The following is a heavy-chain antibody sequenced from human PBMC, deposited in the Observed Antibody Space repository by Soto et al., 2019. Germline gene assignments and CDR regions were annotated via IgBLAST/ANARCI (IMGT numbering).Heavy chain of an antibody. J-gene: IGHJ6*03. CDR2: TYYRSKWYN. D-gene: IGHD3-10*01. Sequence: PSQTLSLTCAISGDSVSSNSAAWNRIRQSPSRGLEWLGRTYYRSKWYNDYAVSVKSRITINPDTSKNQFSLQLNSVTPEDTAVYYCARDKNYYGPLVPDDHYYYLDVWGKGTTVTVSS. V-gene: IGHV6-1*01. CDR3: ARDKNYYGPLVPDDHYYYLDV. CDR1: GDSVSSNSAA.